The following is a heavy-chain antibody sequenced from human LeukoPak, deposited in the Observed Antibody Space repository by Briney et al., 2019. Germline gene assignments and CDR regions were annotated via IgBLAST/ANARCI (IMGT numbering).Heavy chain of an antibody. V-gene: IGHV4-59*01. J-gene: IGHJ6*02. D-gene: IGHD3-10*01. Sequence: SETLSLTCTVSGGSISSYCWSWIRQPPGKGLEWIGYIYYSGSTNCNPSLKSRVTISVDTSKNQFSLKLSSVTAADTAVYYCARGGYYGSGSYYRGYYYYYGMDVWGQGTTVTVSS. CDR3: ARGGYYGSGSYYRGYYYYYGMDV. CDR2: IYYSGST. CDR1: GGSISSYC.